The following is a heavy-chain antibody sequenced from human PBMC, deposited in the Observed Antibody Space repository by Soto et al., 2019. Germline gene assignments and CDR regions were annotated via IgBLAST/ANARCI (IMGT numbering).Heavy chain of an antibody. CDR3: AGGHSWKLVDY. J-gene: IGHJ4*02. CDR2: IYNSGDT. Sequence: QVQLQESGPGLVKPSETLSLTCSVSGGSISSDYWSWIRQSPDKGLEWIGYIYNSGDTNFNPSVQSRVTMSVDTGKTQFSLKMTSVTAADTAVYYWAGGHSWKLVDYWGQGTLVTVSS. CDR1: GGSISSDY. V-gene: IGHV4-59*01. D-gene: IGHD6-6*01.